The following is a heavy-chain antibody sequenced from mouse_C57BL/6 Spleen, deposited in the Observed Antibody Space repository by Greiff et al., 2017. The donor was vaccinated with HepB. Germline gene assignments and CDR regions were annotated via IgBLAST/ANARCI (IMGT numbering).Heavy chain of an antibody. D-gene: IGHD2-4*01. V-gene: IGHV1-74*01. CDR2: IHPSDSDT. J-gene: IGHJ3*01. CDR1: GYTFTSYW. Sequence: SGAELVKPGASVKVSCKASGYTFTSYWMHWVKQRPGQGLEWIGRIHPSDSDTNYNQKFKGKATLTVDKSSSTAYTQLSSLTSEDSAVYYCAISPYYDYDGSFAYWGQGTLVTVSA. CDR3: AISPYYDYDGSFAY.